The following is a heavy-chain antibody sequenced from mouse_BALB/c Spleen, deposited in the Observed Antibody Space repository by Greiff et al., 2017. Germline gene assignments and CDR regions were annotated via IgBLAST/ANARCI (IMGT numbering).Heavy chain of an antibody. CDR3: ASNYGSSRTWFAY. CDR1: GFTFSSFG. Sequence: EVKLVESGGGLVQPGGSRKLSCAASGFTFSSFGMHWVRQAPEKGLEWVAYISSGSSTIYYADTVKGRFTISRDNPKNTLFLQMTSLRSEDTAMYYCASNYGSSRTWFAYWGQGTLVTVSA. D-gene: IGHD1-1*01. V-gene: IGHV5-17*02. J-gene: IGHJ3*01. CDR2: ISSGSSTI.